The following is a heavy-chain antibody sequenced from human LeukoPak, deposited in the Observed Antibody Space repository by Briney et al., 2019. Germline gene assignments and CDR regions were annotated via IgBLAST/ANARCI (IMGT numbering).Heavy chain of an antibody. D-gene: IGHD2-15*01. V-gene: IGHV1-8*01. CDR3: ARGRGGNSDS. J-gene: IGHJ4*02. Sequence: GASVRVCCKASVYTFTSYDINWVRQATGQGLEWRGWMNPNSGNTGYAQKFKGRVNMTRNTSISTAYMELSSLRSQEPTVYYCARGRGGNSDSSGQGTLVTVSS. CDR2: MNPNSGNT. CDR1: VYTFTSYD.